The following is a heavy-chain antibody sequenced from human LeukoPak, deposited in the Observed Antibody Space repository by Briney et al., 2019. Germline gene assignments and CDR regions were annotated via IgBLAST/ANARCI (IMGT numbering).Heavy chain of an antibody. J-gene: IGHJ5*02. CDR1: GGTFNTYA. CDR2: IIPILDIA. Sequence: SVKVSCKTSGGTFNTYAISWGRQAPGQGLEWMGRIIPILDIADYSQKFQGRVTFTADKSTSTAYMELSSLTSDDTAVYYCARDKGGNHWGQGTLVTVSS. CDR3: ARDKGGNH. V-gene: IGHV1-69*04.